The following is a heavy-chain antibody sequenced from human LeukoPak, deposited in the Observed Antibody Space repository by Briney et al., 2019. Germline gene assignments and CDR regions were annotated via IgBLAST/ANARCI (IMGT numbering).Heavy chain of an antibody. D-gene: IGHD6-6*01. CDR1: GFTFSSYG. Sequence: GGSLRLSCAASGFTFSSYGMHWVRQAPGKGLEWVAVISYDGSNKYYADSVKGRFTISRDNSKNTLYLQMNSLRAEDTAVYYCAKGSGRIAARPFGYAFDIWAKGQWSPSLQ. J-gene: IGHJ3*02. CDR2: ISYDGSNK. CDR3: AKGSGRIAARPFGYAFDI. V-gene: IGHV3-30*18.